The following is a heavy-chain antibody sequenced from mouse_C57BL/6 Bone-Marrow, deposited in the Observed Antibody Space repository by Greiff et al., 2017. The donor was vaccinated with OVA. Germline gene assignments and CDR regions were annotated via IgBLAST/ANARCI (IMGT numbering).Heavy chain of an antibody. CDR3: ARSNYYGSSYVYYWYFDV. Sequence: QVQLKQPGAELVMPGASVKLSCKASGYTFTSYWMHWVKQRPGQGLEWIGEIDPSDSYTNYNQKFKGKSTLTVDKSSSTAYMQLSSLTSEDSAVYYCARSNYYGSSYVYYWYFDVWGTGTTVTVSS. CDR1: GYTFTSYW. D-gene: IGHD1-1*01. J-gene: IGHJ1*03. V-gene: IGHV1-69*01. CDR2: IDPSDSYT.